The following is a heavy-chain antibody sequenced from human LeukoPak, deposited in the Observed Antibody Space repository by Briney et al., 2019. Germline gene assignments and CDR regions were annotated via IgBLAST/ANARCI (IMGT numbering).Heavy chain of an antibody. CDR1: GFTFSGYG. D-gene: IGHD6-13*01. CDR2: ISYDGSNK. J-gene: IGHJ4*02. CDR3: AKGGSGSSWYYFDY. Sequence: QAGGSLRLSCAASGFTFSGYGMHWVRQAPGKGLEWVAVISYDGSNKYYADSVKGRFTISRDNSKNTLYLQMNSLRAEDTAVYYCAKGGSGSSWYYFDYWGQGTLVTVSS. V-gene: IGHV3-30*18.